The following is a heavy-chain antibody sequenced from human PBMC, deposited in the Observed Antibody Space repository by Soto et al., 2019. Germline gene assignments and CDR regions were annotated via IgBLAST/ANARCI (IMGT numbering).Heavy chain of an antibody. CDR1: GGSISSYY. V-gene: IGHV4-59*01. CDR2: IYYSGST. Sequence: SETLSLTCTVSGGSISSYYWSWIRQPPGKGLEWIGYIYYSGSTNYNPSLKSRVTISVDTSKNQFSLKLSSVTAADTAVYYCARAMYYDFWSGPPQYYYYYGMDVWGQGTTVTVSS. D-gene: IGHD3-3*01. J-gene: IGHJ6*02. CDR3: ARAMYYDFWSGPPQYYYYYGMDV.